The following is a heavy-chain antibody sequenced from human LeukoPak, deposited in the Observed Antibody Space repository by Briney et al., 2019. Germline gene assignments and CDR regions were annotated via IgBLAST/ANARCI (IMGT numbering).Heavy chain of an antibody. CDR3: AKDRLTAAPYYFDY. J-gene: IGHJ4*02. CDR1: GFTFSSYA. D-gene: IGHD1-20*01. V-gene: IGHV3-23*01. Sequence: GGSLRLSCAASGFTFSSYAMSWVRQAPGKGLEWVSGISGSGGSTYYADSVKGRFTISRDNSKNTLYLQMDSLGAEDTAVYCCAKDRLTAAPYYFDYWGQGTLVTVSS. CDR2: ISGSGGST.